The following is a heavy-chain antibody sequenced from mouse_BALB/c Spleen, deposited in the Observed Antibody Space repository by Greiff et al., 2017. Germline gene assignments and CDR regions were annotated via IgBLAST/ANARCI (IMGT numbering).Heavy chain of an antibody. V-gene: IGHV2-9*02. Sequence: VKLVESGPGLVAPSQSLSLTCTVSGFSLTSYGVHWVRQPPGKGLEWLGVICAGGSTNYNSALMSRLSISKDNSKSQVFLKMNSLQTDDTAMYYCASNWDGFAYWGQGTLVTVSA. J-gene: IGHJ3*01. CDR2: ICAGGST. D-gene: IGHD4-1*01. CDR3: ASNWDGFAY. CDR1: GFSLTSYG.